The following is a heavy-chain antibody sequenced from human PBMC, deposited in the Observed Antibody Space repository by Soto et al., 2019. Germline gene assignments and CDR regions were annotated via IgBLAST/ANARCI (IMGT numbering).Heavy chain of an antibody. CDR3: AKDLAGASRGRFDY. CDR1: GFTFSSYA. CDR2: ISSSGTTT. V-gene: IGHV3-23*01. Sequence: EVQLLESGGGLVQPGGSLRLSCAASGFTFSSYAMSWVRQAPGKGLEWVSGISSSGTTTYYADSVKGRSTISRDNSENTLFLQMHSLRTEDTALYYCAKDLAGASRGRFDYWGQGTLVTVSS. J-gene: IGHJ4*02. D-gene: IGHD1-26*01.